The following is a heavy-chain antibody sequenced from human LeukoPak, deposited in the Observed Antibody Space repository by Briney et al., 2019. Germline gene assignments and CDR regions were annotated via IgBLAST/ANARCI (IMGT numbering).Heavy chain of an antibody. Sequence: ASVKVSCKASGGTFSSYAISWVRQAPGQGLEWMGGIIPIFGTANYAQKFQGRVTITADESTSTAYMELSSLRSEDTAVYYCARHGTVAVREFEYSSSELNSYFDYWGQGTLVTVSS. CDR1: GGTFSSYA. V-gene: IGHV1-69*13. D-gene: IGHD6-6*01. J-gene: IGHJ4*02. CDR3: ARHGTVAVREFEYSSSELNSYFDY. CDR2: IIPIFGTA.